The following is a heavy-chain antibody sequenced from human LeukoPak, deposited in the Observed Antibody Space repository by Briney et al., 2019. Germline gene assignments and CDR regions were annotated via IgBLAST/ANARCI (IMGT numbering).Heavy chain of an antibody. CDR1: GGSISSGDYY. V-gene: IGHV4-30-4*08. Sequence: SETLSLTCTVSGGSISSGDYYWSWIRQPPGKGLEWIGYIYYSGSTYYNPSLKSRVTISVDTSKNQFSLKLSSVTAADTAVYYCARGSDSSSWFRTYYFDYWGQGTLVTVSS. D-gene: IGHD6-13*01. CDR3: ARGSDSSSWFRTYYFDY. CDR2: IYYSGST. J-gene: IGHJ4*02.